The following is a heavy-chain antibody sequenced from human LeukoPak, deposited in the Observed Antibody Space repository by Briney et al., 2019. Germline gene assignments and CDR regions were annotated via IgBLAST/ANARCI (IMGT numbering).Heavy chain of an antibody. V-gene: IGHV3-23*01. CDR1: GFTFSSYA. D-gene: IGHD2-8*02. J-gene: IGHJ4*02. CDR2: ISSGGGTT. Sequence: GGSLRLSCAASGFTFSSYAMTWVRQAPGRGLEWVSSISSGGGTTYYADSVKGRFTISRDNSKNTLYLQMNSLRAEDTAVYYCAKDPGGSWDYWGQGALVTVSS. CDR3: AKDPGGSWDY.